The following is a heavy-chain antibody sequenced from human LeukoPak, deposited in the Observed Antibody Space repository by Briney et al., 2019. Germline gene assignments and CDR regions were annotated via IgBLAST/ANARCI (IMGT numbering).Heavy chain of an antibody. V-gene: IGHV4-39*01. CDR1: GGSISSSSYY. D-gene: IGHD3-10*02. Sequence: PSETLSLTCTVSGGSISSSSYYWGWIRQPPGKGLEWIGSIYYSGSTYYNPSLKSRVTISVDTSKNQFSLKLSSVTAADTAVYYCARWARFGESRGLDYWGQGTLVTVSS. CDR2: IYYSGST. CDR3: ARWARFGESRGLDY. J-gene: IGHJ4*02.